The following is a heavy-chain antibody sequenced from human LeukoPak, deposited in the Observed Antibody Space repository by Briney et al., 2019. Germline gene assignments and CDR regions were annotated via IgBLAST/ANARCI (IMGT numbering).Heavy chain of an antibody. D-gene: IGHD3-3*01. J-gene: IGHJ4*02. V-gene: IGHV1-2*02. Sequence: GASVKVSCKASGYTFTGYYMHWVRQAPGQGLEWMGWINPNSGGTNYAQKFQGRVTMTRDTSISTAYMELSSLRSEDTAVYYCATHYDFWSGYYFFDYWGQGTLVTVSS. CDR1: GYTFTGYY. CDR3: ATHYDFWSGYYFFDY. CDR2: INPNSGGT.